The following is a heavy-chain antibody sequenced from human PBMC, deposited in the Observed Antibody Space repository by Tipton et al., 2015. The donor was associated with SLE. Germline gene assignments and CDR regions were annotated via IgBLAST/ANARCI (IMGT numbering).Heavy chain of an antibody. CDR2: ISYTGTT. V-gene: IGHV4-39*01. CDR3: ARRGGTCYFCHF. CDR1: DGSISSSSYY. D-gene: IGHD2-15*01. J-gene: IGHJ4*02. Sequence: TLSLTCTVSDGSISSSSYYWGWIRQPPGKGLEWIGTISYTGTTYYNPSLKSRVTMSVDTSKNQFSLKLSSMTATDTAVYYCARRGGTCYFCHFWGQGTLVTVSS.